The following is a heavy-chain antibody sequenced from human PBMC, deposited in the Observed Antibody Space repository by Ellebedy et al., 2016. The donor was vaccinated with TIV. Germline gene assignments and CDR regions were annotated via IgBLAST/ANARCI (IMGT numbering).Heavy chain of an antibody. CDR3: AREVNDYGDYGQVDY. CDR1: GFTFDDYG. J-gene: IGHJ4*02. CDR2: INWNGGST. D-gene: IGHD4-17*01. V-gene: IGHV3-20*04. Sequence: PGGSLRLSCAASGFTFDDYGMSWVRQAPGKGLEWVSGINWNGGSTGYADSVKGRFTISRDNAKNSLYLQMNSLRAEDTAWYYCAREVNDYGDYGQVDYWGQGTLVTVSS.